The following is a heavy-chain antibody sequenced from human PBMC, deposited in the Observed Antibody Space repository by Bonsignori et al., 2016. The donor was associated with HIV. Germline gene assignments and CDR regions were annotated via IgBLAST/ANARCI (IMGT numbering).Heavy chain of an antibody. J-gene: IGHJ4*02. V-gene: IGHV4-39*07. CDR2: IYYSGST. D-gene: IGHD3-22*01. Sequence: SETLSLTCTVSGGSISSSSYYWGWIRQPPGKGLEWIGSIYYSGSTYYNPSLKSRVTISVDTSKNQFSLKLSSVTAADTAVYYCARGSDYYDSSGYPRMADYFDYWGQGTLVTVSS. CDR1: GGSISSSSYY. CDR3: ARGSDYYDSSGYPRMADYFDY.